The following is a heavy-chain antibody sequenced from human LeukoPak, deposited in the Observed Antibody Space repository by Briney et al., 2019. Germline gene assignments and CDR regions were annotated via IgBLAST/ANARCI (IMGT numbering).Heavy chain of an antibody. CDR1: GGTFSSYA. J-gene: IGHJ2*01. CDR2: IIPIFGTA. V-gene: IGHV1-69*05. D-gene: IGHD2-2*01. Sequence: SVKVSCKASGGTFSSYANSWVRQAPGQGLEWMGGIIPIFGTANYAQKFQGRVTITTDESTSTAYMELSSLRSEDTAVYYCAREDIVVVPAALSGWYFDLWGRGTLVTVSS. CDR3: AREDIVVVPAALSGWYFDL.